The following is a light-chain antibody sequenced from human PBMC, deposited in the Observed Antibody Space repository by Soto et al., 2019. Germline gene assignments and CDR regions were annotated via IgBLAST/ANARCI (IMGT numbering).Light chain of an antibody. CDR1: SSNIGSNY. Sequence: QSVLTQPPSASGTPGQRVTISCSGSSSNIGSNYVYWYQQLPGTAPKLLIYRNNQRPSGVPDRFSGSKSGTSASLAISGLXXXXXXDYYCAAWDDSLSGYVFGTGTKLTV. CDR3: AAWDDSLSGYV. CDR2: RNN. V-gene: IGLV1-47*01. J-gene: IGLJ1*01.